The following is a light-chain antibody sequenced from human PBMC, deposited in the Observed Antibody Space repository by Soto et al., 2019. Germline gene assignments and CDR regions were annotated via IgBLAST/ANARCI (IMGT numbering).Light chain of an antibody. CDR2: NNN. J-gene: IGLJ2*01. Sequence: QAVVTQAPSVSGTPGQRVTISCSGSSSNIESNWVYWYQQLPGTAPKLLIYNNNQRPSGVPDRFSGSKSGNTASLTISGLLAEDEADYYCCSYAGSYIVVIGGGTKVTVL. CDR1: SSNIESNW. CDR3: CSYAGSYIVV. V-gene: IGLV1-47*02.